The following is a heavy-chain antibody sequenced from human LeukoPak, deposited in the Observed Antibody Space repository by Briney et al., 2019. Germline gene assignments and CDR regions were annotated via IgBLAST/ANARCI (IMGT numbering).Heavy chain of an antibody. D-gene: IGHD6-19*01. CDR3: ARTDSKSYSSGWYNY. V-gene: IGHV4-39*01. CDR2: IYYSGST. CDR1: GGSISSSSYY. Sequence: PSETLSLTCTVSGGSISSSSYYWGRIRQPPGKGLEWIGSIYYSGSTYYNPSLKSRVTISVDTSKNQFSLKLSSVTATDTAVYYCARTDSKSYSSGWYNYWGQGTLVTVSS. J-gene: IGHJ4*02.